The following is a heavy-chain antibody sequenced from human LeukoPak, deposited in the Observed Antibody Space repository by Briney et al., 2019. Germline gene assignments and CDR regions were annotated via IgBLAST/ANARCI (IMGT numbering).Heavy chain of an antibody. Sequence: GESLKISCKGSGYSFPIYWINWVRQMPGKGLEWMGRIDPGDSYTKYNPSFQGHVTISTDKSISTAYLQWSTLKASDTATYYCARHPGGTGGPDYWGQGTLVTVSS. CDR1: GYSFPIYW. V-gene: IGHV5-10-1*01. CDR3: ARHPGGTGGPDY. J-gene: IGHJ4*02. CDR2: IDPGDSYT. D-gene: IGHD3/OR15-3a*01.